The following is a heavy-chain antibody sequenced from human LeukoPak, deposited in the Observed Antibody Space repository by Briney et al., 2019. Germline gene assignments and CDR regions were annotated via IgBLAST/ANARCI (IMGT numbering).Heavy chain of an antibody. D-gene: IGHD3-22*01. J-gene: IGHJ3*02. V-gene: IGHV3-74*01. CDR3: ASWGDYYYDTSRGVFDI. Sequence: GGSLRLSCAASGFSFSSYWMHWVCQAPGKGLVGVSRINSDGSSTTYADSVKGRFTISRDNARNTLYLQMNSLRAEDTAVYYCASWGDYYYDTSRGVFDIWGQGTMVTVSS. CDR1: GFSFSSYW. CDR2: INSDGSST.